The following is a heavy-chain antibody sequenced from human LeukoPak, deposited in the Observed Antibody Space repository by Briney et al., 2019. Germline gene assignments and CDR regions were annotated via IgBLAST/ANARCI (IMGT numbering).Heavy chain of an antibody. CDR1: GFSISSYW. D-gene: IGHD2-15*01. J-gene: IGHJ4*02. CDR2: ISPDGSTT. V-gene: IGHV3-74*01. CDR3: TRDLNSGGSC. Sequence: SGGSLRLSCAASGFSISSYWMHWVRQVPGKGLVWVSRISPDGSTTGYADSVKGRFSISRDNSKNTLYLQMNSLRAQDTAVYYCTRDLNSGGSCWGQGALVTVSS.